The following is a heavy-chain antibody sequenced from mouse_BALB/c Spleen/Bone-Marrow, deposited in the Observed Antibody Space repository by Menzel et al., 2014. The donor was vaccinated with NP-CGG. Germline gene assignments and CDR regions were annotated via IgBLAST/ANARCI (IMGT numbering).Heavy chain of an antibody. J-gene: IGHJ3*01. Sequence: VQLQQSGAELVKPGASVXLSCTASGFSIKDTYMHWVKQRPEQGLEWIGRIDPANGNTKYDPKFQGKATITADTSSNXXXXXLSSXTSEXTXXYYCARLDLFAYWGQGTLVTVSX. CDR1: GFSIKDTY. CDR2: IDPANGNT. CDR3: ARLDLFAY. V-gene: IGHV14-3*02.